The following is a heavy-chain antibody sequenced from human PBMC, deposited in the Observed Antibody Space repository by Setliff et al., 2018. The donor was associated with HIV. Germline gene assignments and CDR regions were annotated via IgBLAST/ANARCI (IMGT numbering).Heavy chain of an antibody. CDR1: GGSISSSSYY. Sequence: SETLSLTCTVSGGSISSSSYYWGWIRQPPGKGLEWIGSIYYSGSTYYNPSLKSRVTISVDTSKNQFSLKLSSVTAADTAVYYCARVSITYWYSIPTFYYYYMDVWGKGTKVTVSS. D-gene: IGHD2-15*01. J-gene: IGHJ6*03. CDR2: IYYSGST. V-gene: IGHV4-39*01. CDR3: ARVSITYWYSIPTFYYYYMDV.